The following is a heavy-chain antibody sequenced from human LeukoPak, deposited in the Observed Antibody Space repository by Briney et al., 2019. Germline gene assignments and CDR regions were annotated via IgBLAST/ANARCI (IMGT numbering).Heavy chain of an antibody. CDR2: IFGLDKNTT. V-gene: IGHV3-23*01. CDR1: GFTFSNYA. Sequence: GGSLRLSCEASGFTFSNYAMNWVRQAPGKGLEWVSIIFGLDKNTTYYADSVKGRFTISRDNSKNTMYLQMNSLRAEDTAVYYCAKASYYSDSRGFPNFDSWGQGTLVTVSS. CDR3: AKASYYSDSRGFPNFDS. D-gene: IGHD3-22*01. J-gene: IGHJ4*02.